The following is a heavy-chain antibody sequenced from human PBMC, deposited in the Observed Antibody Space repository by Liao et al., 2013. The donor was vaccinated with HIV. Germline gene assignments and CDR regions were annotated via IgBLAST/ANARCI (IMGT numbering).Heavy chain of an antibody. CDR1: GGSFSGYY. V-gene: IGHV4-34*01. D-gene: IGHD3-9*01. CDR2: INHSGST. CDR3: ARGLDTAGYFRRQSFDI. Sequence: QVQPQQWGAGLLKPSETLSLTCAVYGGSFSGYYWSWIRQPPGKGLEWIGEINHSGSTNYNPSLKSRVTISVDTSRNQVFLKLSSVTAADTAVYYCARGLDTAGYFRRQSFDIWGHGTLVTVSP. J-gene: IGHJ3*02.